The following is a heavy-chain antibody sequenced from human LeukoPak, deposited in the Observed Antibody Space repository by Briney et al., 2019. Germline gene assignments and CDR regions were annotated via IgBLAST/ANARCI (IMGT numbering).Heavy chain of an antibody. J-gene: IGHJ3*01. D-gene: IGHD6-19*01. Sequence: GGSLRLSCAASGFIFSDHYMNWVRQAPGKGLEWVGRSRNKLNGHSAEYAASVKGRFTISRDDSSNSVYLQMNSLKTEDTAIYFCAKDGEVAGIWCAFEVAGQGTMVTVSS. CDR3: AKDGEVAGIWCAFEV. CDR1: GFIFSDHY. CDR2: SRNKLNGHSA. V-gene: IGHV3-72*01.